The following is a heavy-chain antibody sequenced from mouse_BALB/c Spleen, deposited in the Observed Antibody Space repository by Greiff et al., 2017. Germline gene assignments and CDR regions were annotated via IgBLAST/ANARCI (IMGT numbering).Heavy chain of an antibody. D-gene: IGHD1-2*01. CDR2: IFPGTGTT. J-gene: IGHJ2*01. V-gene: IGHV1S132*01. CDR3: GRGRGYGYDY. Sequence: VQLQQSGAELVKPGASVKLSCKTSGYTFTSYWIQWVKQRPGQGLGWIGEIFPGTGTTYYNEKFKGKATLTIDKSSSTAHMELLSLTSEDSAVYYCGRGRGYGYDYWGQGTTLTVSS. CDR1: GYTFTSYW.